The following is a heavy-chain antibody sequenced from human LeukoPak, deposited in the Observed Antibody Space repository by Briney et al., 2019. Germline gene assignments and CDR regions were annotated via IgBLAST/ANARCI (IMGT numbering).Heavy chain of an antibody. D-gene: IGHD3-22*01. CDR3: AKGTGTYSGYASRAFDY. CDR1: SFTFSSYV. Sequence: PGGSLRLSCGASSFTFSSYVMSWVRQAPGKGLEWVSTVSTTGGSTYYADSVKGRFTISRDNSKNTLYLQMNSLRAEDTAVYYCAKGTGTYSGYASRAFDYWGQGTLVTVSS. CDR2: VSTTGGST. J-gene: IGHJ4*02. V-gene: IGHV3-23*01.